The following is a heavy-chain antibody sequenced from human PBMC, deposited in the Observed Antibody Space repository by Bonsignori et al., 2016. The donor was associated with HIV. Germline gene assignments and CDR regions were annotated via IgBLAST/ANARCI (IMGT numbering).Heavy chain of an antibody. Sequence: PGKGLEWIGYIYYSGSTYYNPSLKSRVTISVDTSKNQFSLKLSSVTAADTAVYYCAREVMLGFDYWGQGTLVTVSS. CDR3: AREVMLGFDY. CDR2: IYYSGST. J-gene: IGHJ4*02. D-gene: IGHD3-10*02. V-gene: IGHV4-30-4*01.